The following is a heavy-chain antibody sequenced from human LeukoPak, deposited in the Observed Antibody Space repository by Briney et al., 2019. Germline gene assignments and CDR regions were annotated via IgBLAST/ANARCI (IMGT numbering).Heavy chain of an antibody. CDR1: GYNFPAYF. CDR3: ARGSDRTDMDV. J-gene: IGHJ6*02. CDR2: INPNGGDT. Sequence: GASVKVSCKAGGYNFPAYFVHWVRQAPGQGLEWMGRINPNGGDTNYAQKFQGRVTMTRDTSISTAYMDLNRLRSDDTAVYYCARGSDRTDMDVWGQGTAVTVSS. V-gene: IGHV1-2*06.